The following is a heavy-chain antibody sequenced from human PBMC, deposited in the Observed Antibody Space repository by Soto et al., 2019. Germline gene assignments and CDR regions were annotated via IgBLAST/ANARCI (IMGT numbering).Heavy chain of an antibody. CDR2: ISSGGST. CDR1: GGSIRSGSYY. V-gene: IGHV4-39*01. J-gene: IGHJ5*02. CDR3: ARNGVVVAATSWFDP. Sequence: PSETLSLTCTVSGGSIRSGSYYWGWIRQPPGKGPEWIGSISSGGSTHYSPSLKSRVTISVDTPKNQFSLKLSSVTAADTALYYCARNGVVVAATSWFDPWGRGTLVPVSS. D-gene: IGHD2-15*01.